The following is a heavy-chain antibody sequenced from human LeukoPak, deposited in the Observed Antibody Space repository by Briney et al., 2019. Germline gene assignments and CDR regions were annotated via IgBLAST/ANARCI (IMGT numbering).Heavy chain of an antibody. CDR3: ARDTGLRYCSGGSCYGHYYYGMDV. D-gene: IGHD2-15*01. Sequence: PSETLSLTCAVSGGSISSSNWWSWVRQPPGKGLEWIGYIYYTGSTKYNPSLKSRVTISVDTSKNQFSLNLSSMTAADTAVYYCARDTGLRYCSGGSCYGHYYYGMDVWAKGPRSPSP. V-gene: IGHV4-4*02. CDR1: GGSISSSNW. CDR2: IYYTGST. J-gene: IGHJ6*02.